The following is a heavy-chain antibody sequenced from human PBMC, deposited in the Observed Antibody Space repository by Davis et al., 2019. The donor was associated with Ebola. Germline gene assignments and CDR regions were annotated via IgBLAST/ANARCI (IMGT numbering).Heavy chain of an antibody. CDR2: MNEDGSRI. Sequence: PGGSLRLSCAASGFSVSSYWMHWVRQVPGKGLVWVSRMNEDGSRIDYVDSVRGRFTISRDSAKNMVFLQMNSLRAEDTAVYHCIRGFTGEEDSWGQGTLVTVSS. J-gene: IGHJ4*02. CDR1: GFSVSSYW. CDR3: IRGFTGEEDS. D-gene: IGHD7-27*01. V-gene: IGHV3-74*01.